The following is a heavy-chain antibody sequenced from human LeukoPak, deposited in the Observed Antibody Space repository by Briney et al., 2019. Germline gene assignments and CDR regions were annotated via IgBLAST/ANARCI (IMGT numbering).Heavy chain of an antibody. Sequence: GGSLRLSCAASGFTFSSYAMSWVRQAPGEGLEWVSAISGSGGSTYYADAVKGRFTISRDNSKNTLYLQMNSLRAEDTAVYYCAKDPTGISFRLFDFWSGYYFDYWGQGTLVTVSS. CDR1: GFTFSSYA. D-gene: IGHD3-3*01. J-gene: IGHJ4*02. V-gene: IGHV3-23*01. CDR2: ISGSGGST. CDR3: AKDPTGISFRLFDFWSGYYFDY.